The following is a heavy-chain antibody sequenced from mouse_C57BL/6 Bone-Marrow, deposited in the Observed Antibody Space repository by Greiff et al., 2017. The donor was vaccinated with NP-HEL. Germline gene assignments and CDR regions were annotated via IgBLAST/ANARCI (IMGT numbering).Heavy chain of an antibody. Sequence: EVQVVESGGGLVQSGRSLRLSCATSGFTFSDFYMEWVRQAPGKGLEWIAASRNKANDYTTEYSASVKGRFIVSRDTSQSILYLQMNALRAEDTAIYYCARVSNWAYYFDYWGQGTTLTVSS. CDR2: SRNKANDYTT. D-gene: IGHD4-1*01. CDR1: GFTFSDFY. V-gene: IGHV7-1*01. J-gene: IGHJ2*01. CDR3: ARVSNWAYYFDY.